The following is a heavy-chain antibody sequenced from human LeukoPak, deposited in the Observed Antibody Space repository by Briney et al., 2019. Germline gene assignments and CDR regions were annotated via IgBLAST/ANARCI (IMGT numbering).Heavy chain of an antibody. J-gene: IGHJ4*02. V-gene: IGHV4-39*01. CDR1: GGSISSSSYY. Sequence: SETLSLTCTVSGGSISSSSYYWGWIRQPPGKGLEWIGTIYYGGSTYYTPSLKSRVTISVDTSRNQFSLKLSSVTAADTAVYYCARLSRSCSGGSCYIDYWGQGTPVTVSS. CDR2: IYYGGST. D-gene: IGHD2-15*01. CDR3: ARLSRSCSGGSCYIDY.